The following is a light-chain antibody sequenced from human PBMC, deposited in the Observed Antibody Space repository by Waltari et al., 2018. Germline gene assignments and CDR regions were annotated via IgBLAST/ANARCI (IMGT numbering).Light chain of an antibody. CDR1: QNIRYY. CDR2: DAS. CDR3: QQRSSWPMYT. Sequence: EVVLTQSPATLSLSPGERATLSCRASQNIRYYLGWYQQKPGQAPRLLTYDASNRATGIPARFSGSGSGTDFTLTISSLEPEDFAVYYCQQRSSWPMYTFGQGTKLEIK. J-gene: IGKJ2*01. V-gene: IGKV3-11*01.